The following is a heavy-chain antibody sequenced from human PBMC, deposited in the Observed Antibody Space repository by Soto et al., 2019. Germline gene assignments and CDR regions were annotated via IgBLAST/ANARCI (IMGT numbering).Heavy chain of an antibody. Sequence: QVQLVQSGAEVKKPGSSVKFSCKASGGTFSSYAISWVRQAPGQGLEWMGGIIPIFGTANYAQKFQGRVTITADEYTSTAYMELSSLRSEDTAVYYCARDGVKAVTPENYYCYYGMDVWGQGTTVTVSS. J-gene: IGHJ6*02. V-gene: IGHV1-69*12. CDR1: GGTFSSYA. CDR2: IIPIFGTA. D-gene: IGHD4-17*01. CDR3: ARDGVKAVTPENYYCYYGMDV.